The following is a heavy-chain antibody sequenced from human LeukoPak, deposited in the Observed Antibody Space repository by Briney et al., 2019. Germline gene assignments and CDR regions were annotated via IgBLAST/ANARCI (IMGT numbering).Heavy chain of an antibody. D-gene: IGHD5-24*01. V-gene: IGHV4-59*08. J-gene: IGHJ4*02. CDR2: IYYSGST. CDR3: ARRSADDYNYGYFGY. Sequence: PSETLSLTCTVSGGPISSYYWSWIRQPPGKGLEWIGYIYYSGSTNYNPSLKSRVTISVDTSKNQFSLKLSSVTAADTAVYYCARRSADDYNYGYFGYWGQGTLVTASS. CDR1: GGPISSYY.